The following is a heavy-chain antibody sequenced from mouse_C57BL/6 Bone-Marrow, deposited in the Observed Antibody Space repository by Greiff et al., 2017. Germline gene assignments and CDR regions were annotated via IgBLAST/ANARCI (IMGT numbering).Heavy chain of an antibody. CDR3: TGGLRADYYAMDY. CDR2: IDPEDGDT. D-gene: IGHD2-4*01. CDR1: GFNIKDYY. V-gene: IGHV14-1*01. J-gene: IGHJ4*01. Sequence: VQLQQSGAELVRPGASVKLSCTASGFNIKDYYMHWVKQRPEQGLEWIGRIDPEDGDTEYAPKFQGKATMTADTSSNTAYLQLSSLTSEDTAVYYCTGGLRADYYAMDYWGQGTSVTVSS.